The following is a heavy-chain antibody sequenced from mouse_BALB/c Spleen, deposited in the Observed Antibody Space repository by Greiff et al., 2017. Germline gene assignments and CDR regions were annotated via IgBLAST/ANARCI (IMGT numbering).Heavy chain of an antibody. V-gene: IGHV7-3*02. CDR1: GFTFTDYY. CDR2: IRNKANGYTT. CDR3: ARDIPGSSSYYYAMDY. J-gene: IGHJ4*01. D-gene: IGHD1-1*01. Sequence: EVQVVESGGGLVQPGGSLRLSCATSGFTFTDYYMSWVRQPPGKALEWLGFIRNKANGYTTEYSASVKGRFTISRDNSQSILYLQMNTLRAEDSATYYCARDIPGSSSYYYAMDYWGQGTSVTVSS.